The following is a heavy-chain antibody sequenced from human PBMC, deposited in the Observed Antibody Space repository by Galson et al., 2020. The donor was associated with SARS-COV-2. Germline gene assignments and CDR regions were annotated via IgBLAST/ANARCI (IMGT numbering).Heavy chain of an antibody. Sequence: ASVKVSCKASGFAFTTFSIHWVRQAPGQGLELMGRINAGNGNTKYSQNFQGRLTITRDTPATTAYMELSNLKSEDTAVYYCARASIAALKFWGQGTLVTVTS. CDR1: GFAFTTFS. CDR3: ARASIAALKF. V-gene: IGHV1-3*01. CDR2: INAGNGNT. D-gene: IGHD6-13*01. J-gene: IGHJ4*02.